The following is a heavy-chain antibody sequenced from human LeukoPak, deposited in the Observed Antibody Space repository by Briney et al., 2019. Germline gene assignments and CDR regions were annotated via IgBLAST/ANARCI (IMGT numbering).Heavy chain of an antibody. J-gene: IGHJ4*02. CDR2: IYHSGTT. CDR1: GYSITSSSW. Sequence: SETLSLTRAVSGYSITSSSWWGWIRQPPGKGLEWIGYIYHSGTTYYNPSLQSRVTMSVDTSKNQFSLKLSSVTAVDTAVYYCARKENVYYYFDYWGQGTLVTVSS. CDR3: ARKENVYYYFDY. D-gene: IGHD3-10*01. V-gene: IGHV4-28*01.